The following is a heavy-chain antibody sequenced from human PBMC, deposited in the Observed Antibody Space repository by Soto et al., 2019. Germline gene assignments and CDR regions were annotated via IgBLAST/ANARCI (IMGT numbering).Heavy chain of an antibody. J-gene: IGHJ5*02. CDR1: GFTFSSYA. V-gene: IGHV3-30*03. Sequence: PGGSLRLSCAASGFTFSSYAMSWVRQAPGKGLEWVAVISYDGSNKYYADSVKGRFTISRDNAKNTLYLQMNSLRAEDTAVYYCARDIYFLPAAISLANNWFDPWGQGTLVTVSS. D-gene: IGHD2-2*01. CDR2: ISYDGSNK. CDR3: ARDIYFLPAAISLANNWFDP.